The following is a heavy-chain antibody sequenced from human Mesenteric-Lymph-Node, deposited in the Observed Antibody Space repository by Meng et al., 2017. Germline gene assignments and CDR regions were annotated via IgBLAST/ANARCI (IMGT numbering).Heavy chain of an antibody. Sequence: QLQLQESGPGLVKPSETLSLTCTASGCSISSSTYHWGWIRQPPGKGLEWIGSIYYSGRTYYNPSLKSRVTMSVDTSKNQFSLKLSSVTAADTAVYYCARLWFGERPPDYWGQGTLVTVSS. CDR2: IYYSGRT. D-gene: IGHD3-10*01. J-gene: IGHJ4*02. CDR3: ARLWFGERPPDY. V-gene: IGHV4-39*01. CDR1: GCSISSSTYH.